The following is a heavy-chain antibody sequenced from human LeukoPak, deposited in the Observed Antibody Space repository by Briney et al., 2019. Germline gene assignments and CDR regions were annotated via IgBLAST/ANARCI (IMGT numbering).Heavy chain of an antibody. Sequence: PGGSLRLSCAASGFTFSSYWMHWVRQAPGKGLVWVSRIRSDGSTTYADSVKGRFTISRDNSKNTLYLQMNSLRAEDTAVYYCAREYYYDSSGYATSVDYGGQGTLVTVSS. CDR2: IRSDGST. CDR1: GFTFSSYW. D-gene: IGHD3-22*01. CDR3: AREYYYDSSGYATSVDY. V-gene: IGHV3-74*01. J-gene: IGHJ4*02.